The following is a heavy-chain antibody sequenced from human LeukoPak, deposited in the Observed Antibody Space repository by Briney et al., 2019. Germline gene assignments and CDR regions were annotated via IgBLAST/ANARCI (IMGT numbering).Heavy chain of an antibody. J-gene: IGHJ4*02. CDR2: IKEDGSEK. CDR1: GFTFSNYW. Sequence: GGSLRLSCAASGFTFSNYWMSWVRQAPGKGLEWVATIKEDGSEKYYVDSVKGRFTISRDNAKNSLYLQMNSLKTEDTAVYYCTRHKPNNGYGNFDYWGQGTLVTVSS. CDR3: TRHKPNNGYGNFDY. V-gene: IGHV3-7*03. D-gene: IGHD5-12*01.